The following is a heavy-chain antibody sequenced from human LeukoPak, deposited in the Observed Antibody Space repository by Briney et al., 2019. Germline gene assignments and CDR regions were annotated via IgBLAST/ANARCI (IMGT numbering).Heavy chain of an antibody. Sequence: PGGSLRLPCAASGGTFSSYAISWVRQAPGQGLEWMGGIIPIFGTANYAQKFQGRVTITADESTSTAYMELSSLRSEDTAVYYCARVMVAVMSFDYWGQGTLVTVSS. J-gene: IGHJ4*02. D-gene: IGHD4/OR15-4a*01. CDR1: GGTFSSYA. CDR2: IIPIFGTA. V-gene: IGHV1-69*01. CDR3: ARVMVAVMSFDY.